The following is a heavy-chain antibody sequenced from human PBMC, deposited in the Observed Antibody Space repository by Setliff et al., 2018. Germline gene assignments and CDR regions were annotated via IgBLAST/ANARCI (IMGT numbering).Heavy chain of an antibody. CDR3: ARTRYGLGGRPY. CDR1: GGAIDNRYY. CDR2: INYSGSS. Sequence: SETLSLTCAVSGGAIDNRYYWGWIRQPPGKGLDWIGNINYSGSSYYNPSLKSRVTISLDTPKNQFSLRLSSVTAADTAVYYCARTRYGLGGRPYWGQGTLVTVSS. V-gene: IGHV4-39*07. J-gene: IGHJ4*02. D-gene: IGHD2-15*01.